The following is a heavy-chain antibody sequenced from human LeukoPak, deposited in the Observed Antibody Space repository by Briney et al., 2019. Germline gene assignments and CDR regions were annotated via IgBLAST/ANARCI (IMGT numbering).Heavy chain of an antibody. CDR2: IYYSRTT. J-gene: IGHJ2*01. Sequence: KPSETLSLTCTVSGGFISSYYWSWIRQPPGKGLEWIGYIYYSRTTEYNPSLKSRVTISADTSKNQFSLMLNSVTAADTAVYYCVRRQWELQYFDLWGRGTLVAVSS. CDR1: GGFISSYY. CDR3: VRRQWELQYFDL. D-gene: IGHD1-26*01. V-gene: IGHV4-59*01.